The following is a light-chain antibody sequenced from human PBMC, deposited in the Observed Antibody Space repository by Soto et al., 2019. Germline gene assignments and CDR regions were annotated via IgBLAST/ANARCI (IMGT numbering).Light chain of an antibody. V-gene: IGLV2-11*01. CDR1: SSDVGAYNY. CDR2: DVS. CDR3: WSHADGYVV. J-gene: IGLJ2*01. Sequence: QSALTQPRSVSASPGQSVTISCTGTSSDVGAYNYVSWYQQHPGKAPELMIYDVSKRPSGVPDRCSGSKSGNTASLTISGLQDEDEADYYCWSHADGYVVFRGGTKLTVL.